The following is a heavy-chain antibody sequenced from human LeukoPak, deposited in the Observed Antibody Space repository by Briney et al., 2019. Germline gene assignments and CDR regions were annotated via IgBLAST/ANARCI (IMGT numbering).Heavy chain of an antibody. CDR3: ASAYYYDSSGLDY. CDR2: INYSGSA. CDR1: GGSVSSTTYY. J-gene: IGHJ4*02. D-gene: IGHD3-22*01. Sequence: SETLSLTSTVSGGSVSSTTYYWSWIRQPPPKGLEWIASINYSGSAYYNPSLKSRVTSSVDTSENQFSLKLSSVTAADTAVYYCASAYYYDSSGLDYWGQGTLVTVSS. V-gene: IGHV4-39*01.